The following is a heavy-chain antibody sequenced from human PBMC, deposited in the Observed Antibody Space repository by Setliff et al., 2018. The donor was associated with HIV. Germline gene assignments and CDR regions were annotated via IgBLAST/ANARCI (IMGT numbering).Heavy chain of an antibody. J-gene: IGHJ3*02. CDR2: MSAYSGDT. CDR3: VRGYYYDKTGYGTFDI. D-gene: IGHD3-22*01. V-gene: IGHV1-18*04. CDR1: GHTFTAYG. Sequence: GASVKVSCKASGHTFTAYGITWVRQAPGQGLEWMGWMSAYSGDTKYAQKIQGRVNMTRDTSTDTAYVELRSLRFDDTALYYCVRGYYYDKTGYGTFDIWGQGTVVTVS.